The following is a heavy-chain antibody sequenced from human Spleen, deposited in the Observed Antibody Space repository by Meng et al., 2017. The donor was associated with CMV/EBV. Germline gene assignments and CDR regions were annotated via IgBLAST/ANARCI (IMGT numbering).Heavy chain of an antibody. CDR1: GYTFTSYG. CDR3: ARDWDYYDSGGDWKRAFDI. V-gene: IGHV1-18*01. D-gene: IGHD3-22*01. CDR2: ISAYNGNT. Sequence: ASVKVSCKASGYTFTSYGISWVRQAPGQGLEWMGWISAYNGNTNYAQKLQGRVTMTTDTSTSTAYMELRSLRSEDTAVYYCARDWDYYDSGGDWKRAFDIWGQGTMVTVSS. J-gene: IGHJ3*02.